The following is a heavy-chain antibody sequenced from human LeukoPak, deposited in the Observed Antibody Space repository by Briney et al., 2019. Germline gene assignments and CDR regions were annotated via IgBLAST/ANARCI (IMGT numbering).Heavy chain of an antibody. CDR1: GGSFSGYY. CDR2: INHSGST. Sequence: SETLSLTCAVYGGSFSGYYWSWIRQPPGKGLEWIGEINHSGSTNYNPSLKSRVTISVDTSKNQFSLKLSSVTAADTAVYYCARAPGISEGTIDYWGQGTPVTVSS. J-gene: IGHJ4*02. D-gene: IGHD1-1*01. V-gene: IGHV4-34*01. CDR3: ARAPGISEGTIDY.